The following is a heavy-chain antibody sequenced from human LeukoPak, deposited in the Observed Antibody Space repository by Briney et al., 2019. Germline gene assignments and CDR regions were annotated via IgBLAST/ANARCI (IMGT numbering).Heavy chain of an antibody. D-gene: IGHD1-14*01. CDR2: ISSSSSYI. CDR1: GCTFDDYA. J-gene: IGHJ4*02. CDR3: ARPEGY. Sequence: GRSLRLSCAASGCTFDDYAMHWVRQAPGKGLEWVSSISSSSSYIYYAGSVKGRFTISRDNAKNSLYLQMNSLRAEDTAVYYCARPEGYWGQGTLVTVSS. V-gene: IGHV3-21*01.